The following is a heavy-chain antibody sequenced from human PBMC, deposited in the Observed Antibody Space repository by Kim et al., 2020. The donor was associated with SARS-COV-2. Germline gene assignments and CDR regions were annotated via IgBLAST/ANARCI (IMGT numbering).Heavy chain of an antibody. Sequence: GGSLRLSCAASGFTFSCYGMHWVRQAPGKGLEWVAVISYDGSNKYYADSVKGRFTISRDNSKNTLYLQMNSLRAEDTAVYYCAKDPYYYDSSGYYEHPLAPSFDYWGQGTLVTVSS. D-gene: IGHD3-22*01. CDR3: AKDPYYYDSSGYYEHPLAPSFDY. CDR1: GFTFSCYG. J-gene: IGHJ4*02. V-gene: IGHV3-30*18. CDR2: ISYDGSNK.